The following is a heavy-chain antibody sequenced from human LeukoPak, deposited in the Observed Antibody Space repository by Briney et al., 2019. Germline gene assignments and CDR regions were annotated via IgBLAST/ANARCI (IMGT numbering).Heavy chain of an antibody. CDR1: GGTFSSYA. CDR2: IIPIFGTA. J-gene: IGHJ6*03. CDR3: ARDSIRSGGVVVPAAISFNDYYYYYMDV. V-gene: IGHV1-69*05. Sequence: GASVKVSCKASGGTFSSYAISWVRQAPGQGLEWMGGIIPIFGTANYAQKFQGRVTITTDESTSTAYMELSSLRSEDTAVYYCARDSIRSGGVVVPAAISFNDYYYYYMDVWGKGTTVTVSS. D-gene: IGHD2-2*01.